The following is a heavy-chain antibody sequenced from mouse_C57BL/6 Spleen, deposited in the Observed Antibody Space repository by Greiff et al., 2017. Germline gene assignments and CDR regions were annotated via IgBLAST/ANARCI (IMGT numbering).Heavy chain of an antibody. CDR2: FYPGSGSI. V-gene: IGHV1-62-2*01. D-gene: IGHD1-1*01. J-gene: IGHJ2*01. CDR3: ARHGDYYGSSYEGVYYFDY. Sequence: QVQLQQSGAELVKPGASVKLSCKASGYTFTEYTIHWVKQRSGQGLEWIGWFYPGSGSIKYNEKFKDKATLTADKSSSTVYMELSRLTSEDSAVYFCARHGDYYGSSYEGVYYFDYWGQGTTLTVSS. CDR1: GYTFTEYT.